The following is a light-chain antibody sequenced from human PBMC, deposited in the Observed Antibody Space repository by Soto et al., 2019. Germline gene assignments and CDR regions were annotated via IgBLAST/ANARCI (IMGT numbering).Light chain of an antibody. V-gene: IGKV3D-20*02. CDR2: AAS. Sequence: EIVLTQSPGTLSLSPGERATLSCRASQSVSSNYLAWYQQKPGQAPRLLIYAASSRATDIPARFSGSGSGTDFTLTISSLEPEDFAVYYCQQRSNWPPFTFGQGTRLEIK. CDR3: QQRSNWPPFT. J-gene: IGKJ5*01. CDR1: QSVSSNY.